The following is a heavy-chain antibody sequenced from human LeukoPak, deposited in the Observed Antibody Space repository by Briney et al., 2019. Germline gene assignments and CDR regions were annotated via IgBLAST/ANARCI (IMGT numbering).Heavy chain of an antibody. CDR3: VRDISGYYFDY. Sequence: GGSLRLSCAASGFTFSDCHMTWIRQAPGKGLEWVSYISGSSIYTKYADSVKGRFTISRDNAKNSLYLQMNSLRAEDTALYYCVRDISGYYFDYWGQGTLVTVSS. CDR2: ISGSSIYT. CDR1: GFTFSDCH. D-gene: IGHD3-22*01. J-gene: IGHJ4*02. V-gene: IGHV3-11*05.